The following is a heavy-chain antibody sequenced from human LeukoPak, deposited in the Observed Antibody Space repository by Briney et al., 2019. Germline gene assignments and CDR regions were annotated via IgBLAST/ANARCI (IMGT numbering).Heavy chain of an antibody. V-gene: IGHV3-74*01. D-gene: IGHD3-22*01. CDR3: AKARRGGGYRYYYYGMDV. Sequence: GGSLRLSCAASGFTFSSYWMHWVRQAPGKGLVWVSRINSDGSSTSYADSVKGRFTISRDNSKNTLYLQMNSLRAEDTAVYYCAKARRGGGYRYYYYGMDVWGQGTTVTVSS. J-gene: IGHJ6*02. CDR1: GFTFSSYW. CDR2: INSDGSST.